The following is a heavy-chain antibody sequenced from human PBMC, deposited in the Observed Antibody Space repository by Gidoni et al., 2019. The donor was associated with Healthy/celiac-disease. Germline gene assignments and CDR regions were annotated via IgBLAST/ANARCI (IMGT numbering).Heavy chain of an antibody. D-gene: IGHD2-15*01. Sequence: QVQLVESGGGVVQPGRSLRLSCAASGFTFSSYGMHWVRPAPGKGLEWVAVIWYDGSNKYYADSVKGRFTISRDNSKNTLYLQMNSLRAEDTAVYYCARESLGSCDYWGQGTLVTVSS. J-gene: IGHJ4*02. CDR3: ARESLGSCDY. V-gene: IGHV3-33*01. CDR2: IWYDGSNK. CDR1: GFTFSSYG.